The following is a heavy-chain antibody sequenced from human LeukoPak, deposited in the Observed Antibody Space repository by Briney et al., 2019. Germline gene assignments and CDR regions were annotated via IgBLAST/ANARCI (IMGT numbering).Heavy chain of an antibody. V-gene: IGHV1-2*02. J-gene: IGHJ6*02. D-gene: IGHD3-10*01. CDR1: GYTFTGYY. CDR2: INPNSGGT. Sequence: GASVKVSCKASGYTFTGYYMHWVRQAPGQGLEWMGWINPNSGGTNYAQKFQGRVTMTRDTSISTAYMELSRLRSDDTAVYYCAREVASVLLWFGEAHYYGMDVWGQGTTVTVSS. CDR3: AREVASVLLWFGEAHYYGMDV.